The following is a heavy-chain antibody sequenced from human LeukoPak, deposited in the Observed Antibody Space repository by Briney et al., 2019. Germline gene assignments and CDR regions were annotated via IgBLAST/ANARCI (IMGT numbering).Heavy chain of an antibody. CDR2: AIPFLGTA. CDR3: AILGTVPY. D-gene: IGHD1-26*01. Sequence: ASVKGSCKASGGTFISYVISWVRQAPGQGLEWMGGAIPFLGTANYAQKFQDRITITAEKSTTTTYMELRSLRSDDTAIYYCAILGTVPYWGQGTQITVSS. J-gene: IGHJ4*02. CDR1: GGTFISYV. V-gene: IGHV1-69*10.